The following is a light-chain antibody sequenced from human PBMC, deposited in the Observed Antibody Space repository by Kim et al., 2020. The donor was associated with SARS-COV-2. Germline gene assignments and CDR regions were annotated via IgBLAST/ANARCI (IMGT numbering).Light chain of an antibody. V-gene: IGLV3-1*01. Sequence: VSPGQAASITCSGDKLGDKYACWYQQKPGQSPVLVIYQDSKRPSGIPERFSGSNSGNTATLTISGTQAMDEADYYCQAWDSGTVVFGGGTQLTVL. CDR1: KLGDKY. J-gene: IGLJ2*01. CDR2: QDS. CDR3: QAWDSGTVV.